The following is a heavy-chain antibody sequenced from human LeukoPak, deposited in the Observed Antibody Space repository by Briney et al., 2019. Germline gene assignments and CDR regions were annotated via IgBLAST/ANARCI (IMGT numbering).Heavy chain of an antibody. CDR3: AREDDFWPYYGMDV. J-gene: IGHJ6*02. V-gene: IGHV3-74*01. CDR2: INSDGSTI. Sequence: GGSLRLSCAASGFTFSSYWMHWVRQAPGKGLVWVSRINSDGSTINYADSVKGRFTISRDNAKNTLYLQMNSLRAEDTAVYYCAREDDFWPYYGMDVWGQGTTVTVSS. D-gene: IGHD3-3*01. CDR1: GFTFSSYW.